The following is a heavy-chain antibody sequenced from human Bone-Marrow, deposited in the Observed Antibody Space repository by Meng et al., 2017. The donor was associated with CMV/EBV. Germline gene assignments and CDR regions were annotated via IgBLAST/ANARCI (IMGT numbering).Heavy chain of an antibody. CDR2: IYYSVST. CDR3: ARATVPLDGYCTYGVCSQHPVWDY. V-gene: IGHV4-31*03. Sequence: SETLSLTCTVSGGSISSGGYYWSWIRQHPGKGLEWIGYIYYSVSTYYNPSLKSRVTISVDTSKNQFSLKLSYVTAADTAVYYWARATVPLDGYCTYGVCSQHPVWDYWGQGTLVTVSS. D-gene: IGHD2-8*01. CDR1: GGSISSGGYY. J-gene: IGHJ4*02.